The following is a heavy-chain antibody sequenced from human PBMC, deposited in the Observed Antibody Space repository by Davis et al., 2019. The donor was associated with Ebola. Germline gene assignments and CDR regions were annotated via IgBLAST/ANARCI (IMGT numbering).Heavy chain of an antibody. CDR2: ICYDGSNK. J-gene: IGHJ6*02. CDR1: GFTFSSYG. V-gene: IGHV3-33*06. Sequence: PGGSLRLSCAASGFTFSSYGMHWVRQAPGKGLEWVAVICYDGSNKYYADSVKGRFTISRDNSKNTMDLQMNSLRAEDKAVYYCAKVGIPTPIFYYYYGMDVWGQGTTVTVSS. CDR3: AKVGIPTPIFYYYYGMDV.